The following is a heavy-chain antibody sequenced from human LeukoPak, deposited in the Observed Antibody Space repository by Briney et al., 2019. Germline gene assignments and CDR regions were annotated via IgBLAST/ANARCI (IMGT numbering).Heavy chain of an antibody. CDR2: IYLYGTT. D-gene: IGHD1/OR15-1a*01. Sequence: GSLRLSCAASGFTFSSYGMHWVRQSPLKGLEWIGEIYLYGTTNYNPSFTSRVTMSVDRSRNQFSLKLTSVTAADTAVYYCARQKWEQQGRDYYFNGLDVWGPGTTVIVSS. CDR3: ARQKWEQQGRDYYFNGLDV. J-gene: IGHJ6*02. V-gene: IGHV4-4*02. CDR1: GFTFSSYG.